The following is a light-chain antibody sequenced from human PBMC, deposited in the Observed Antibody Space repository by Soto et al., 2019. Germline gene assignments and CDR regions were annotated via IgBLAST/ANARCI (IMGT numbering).Light chain of an antibody. CDR1: QSVSTSY. J-gene: IGKJ3*01. V-gene: IGKV3-15*01. CDR3: QQYNNWPFT. CDR2: GAS. Sequence: EIVLTQSPGTLSLSPGERATLSCRASQSVSTSYLVWYQHKPGQAPRLLIYGASTRATGIPARFSGSGSGTEFTLTIDSLQSDDFAVYYCQQYNNWPFTFGPGTKVDIK.